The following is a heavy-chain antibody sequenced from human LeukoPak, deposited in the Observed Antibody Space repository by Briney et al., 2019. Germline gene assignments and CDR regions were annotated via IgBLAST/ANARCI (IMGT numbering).Heavy chain of an antibody. J-gene: IGHJ3*02. V-gene: IGHV3-21*01. CDR1: GFTFSSYS. D-gene: IGHD3-3*01. CDR3: ARENDFWSGAFDI. Sequence: GGSLRLSCAASGFTFSSYSMNWVRQAPGKGLEWVSSISSSSSYIYYADSVKGRFTISRDNAKNSLYLQMNSPRAEDTAVYYCARENDFWSGAFDIWGQGTMVTVSS. CDR2: ISSSSSYI.